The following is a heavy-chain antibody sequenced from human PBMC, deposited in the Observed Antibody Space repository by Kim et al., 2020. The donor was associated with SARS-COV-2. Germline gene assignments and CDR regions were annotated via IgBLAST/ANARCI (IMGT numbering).Heavy chain of an antibody. CDR1: GYTFTSYA. CDR3: ARVELLWFGELKLAGWFDP. D-gene: IGHD3-10*01. J-gene: IGHJ5*02. Sequence: ASVKVSCKASGYTFTSYAMHWVRQAPGQRLEWMGWINAGNGNTKYSQKFQGRVTITRDTSASTAYMELSSLRSEDTAVYYCARVELLWFGELKLAGWFDPWGQGTLVTVSS. CDR2: INAGNGNT. V-gene: IGHV1-3*01.